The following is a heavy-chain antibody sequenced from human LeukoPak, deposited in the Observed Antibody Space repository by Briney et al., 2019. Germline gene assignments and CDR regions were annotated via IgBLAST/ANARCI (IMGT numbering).Heavy chain of an antibody. V-gene: IGHV4-4*02. CDR1: GGSISSSDW. D-gene: IGHD6-13*01. CDR2: IYHSGST. Sequence: PSGTLSLTCAVSGGSISSSDWWSWVRQPPGKGLEWIGEIYHSGSTNYNPSLKSRVTISVDTSKNQFSLKLSSVTAAGTAVYYCARGYIAAAGTILRFFPCWFDPWGQGTLVTVSS. J-gene: IGHJ5*02. CDR3: ARGYIAAAGTILRFFPCWFDP.